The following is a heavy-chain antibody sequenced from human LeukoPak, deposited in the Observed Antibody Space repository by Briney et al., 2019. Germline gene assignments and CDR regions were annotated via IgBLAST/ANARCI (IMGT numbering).Heavy chain of an antibody. D-gene: IGHD6-13*01. Sequence: PGGSLRLSCAGSGFSFSSYGMHWVRQAPGKGLEWVANIKQDGSEKYYVDSVKGRFTISRDNAKNSLYLQMNSLRAEDTAVYYCAREGASSSWSIIMWERDYWGQGTLVTVSS. CDR1: GFSFSSYG. V-gene: IGHV3-7*01. J-gene: IGHJ4*02. CDR3: AREGASSSWSIIMWERDY. CDR2: IKQDGSEK.